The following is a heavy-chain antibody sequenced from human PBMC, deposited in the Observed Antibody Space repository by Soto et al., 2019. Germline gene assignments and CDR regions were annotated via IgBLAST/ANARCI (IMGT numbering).Heavy chain of an antibody. CDR3: ARCRRISDFWSGYQNNWFDP. CDR2: INSDGGST. CDR1: GVTFSSYG. Sequence: LGGSLGLSCAASGVTFSSYGMHWVRQAPGKGLVWVSRINSDGGSTSYADSVKGRFTISRDNAKNTLYLQMNSLRAEDTAVYYCARCRRISDFWSGYQNNWFDPWGQGTLVTVSS. D-gene: IGHD3-3*01. V-gene: IGHV3-74*01. J-gene: IGHJ5*02.